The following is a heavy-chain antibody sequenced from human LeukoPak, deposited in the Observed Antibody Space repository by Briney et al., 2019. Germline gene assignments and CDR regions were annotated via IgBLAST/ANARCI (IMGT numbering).Heavy chain of an antibody. J-gene: IGHJ3*02. CDR2: TYYRSKWYN. CDR1: GDSVSSNSAG. CDR3: ASFYDFWSGNDAFDI. D-gene: IGHD3-3*01. Sequence: SQTLSLTCAISGDSVSSNSAGWSWIRQSPSRGLEWLGRTYYRSKWYNDYAVSVKSRITINPDTSKNQFSLQLNSVTPEDTAVYYCASFYDFWSGNDAFDIWGQGTMVTVPS. V-gene: IGHV6-1*01.